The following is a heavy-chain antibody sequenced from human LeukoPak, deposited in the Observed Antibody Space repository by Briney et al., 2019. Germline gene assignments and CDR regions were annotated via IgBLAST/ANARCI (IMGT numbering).Heavy chain of an antibody. Sequence: SETLSLTCTVSGESISGFYWTWIRQPPGKGLEWIGYIYYSGSTNYNPSLKSRVTISVYTSENQFSVKLSSVTAADTAVYYCARLKYYYDSSGYRAEYLQHWGQGTLVTVSS. CDR3: ARLKYYYDSSGYRAEYLQH. V-gene: IGHV4-59*01. J-gene: IGHJ1*01. D-gene: IGHD3-22*01. CDR2: IYYSGST. CDR1: GESISGFY.